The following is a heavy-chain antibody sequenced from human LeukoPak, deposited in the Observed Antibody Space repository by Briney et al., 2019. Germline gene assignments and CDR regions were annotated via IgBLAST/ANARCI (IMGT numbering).Heavy chain of an antibody. CDR2: INPSGGST. CDR1: GYTFTSYY. CDR3: ARTYCSGGSCYENWFDP. Sequence: ASVTVSCKASGYTFTSYYMHWVRQAPGQGLEWMGIINPSGGSTSYAQKFQGRVTMTRDTSTSTVYMELSSLRSEDTAVYYCARTYCSGGSCYENWFDPWGQGTLVTVSS. J-gene: IGHJ5*02. D-gene: IGHD2-15*01. V-gene: IGHV1-46*01.